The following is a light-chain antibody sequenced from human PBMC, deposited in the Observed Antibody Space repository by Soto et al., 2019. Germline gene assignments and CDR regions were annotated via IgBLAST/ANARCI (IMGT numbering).Light chain of an antibody. Sequence: AIRMTQSPSSLSASTGDRVTITCRASQGISSYLAWYQQKPGKAPKLLIYAASTLQSGVPSRFSGSGSGTDFTLTISCLQSEGFATYYCQQYYSLITFGQGTRLEIK. CDR3: QQYYSLIT. V-gene: IGKV1-8*01. CDR1: QGISSY. CDR2: AAS. J-gene: IGKJ5*01.